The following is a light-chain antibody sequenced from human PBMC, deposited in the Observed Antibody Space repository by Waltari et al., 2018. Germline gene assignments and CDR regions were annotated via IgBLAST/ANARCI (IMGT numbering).Light chain of an antibody. CDR1: SSNIGSNT. Sequence: QSVLTQPPSASGTPGQWVTISCSGSSSNIGSNTVNWYQQLPGTAPNLLVYSNNQRPSGVPARFSGSKSGTSASLAISGLQSEDEADYYCAAWDDSLNGPVFGGGTKLTVL. CDR2: SNN. V-gene: IGLV1-44*01. CDR3: AAWDDSLNGPV. J-gene: IGLJ2*01.